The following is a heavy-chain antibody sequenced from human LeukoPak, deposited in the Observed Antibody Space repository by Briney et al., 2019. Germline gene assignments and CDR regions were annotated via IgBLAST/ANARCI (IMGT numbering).Heavy chain of an antibody. D-gene: IGHD2-8*01. CDR2: ISGSSSYI. CDR3: ARPNLYSTSLDAFDI. Sequence: GRSLRLSCAASGFTFSTYSMNWVRQAPGKGLEWVSAISGSSSYIYYADSVKGRFTISRDNAKNSLYLQMNSLRAEDTAVYYCARPNLYSTSLDAFDIWGQGTMVTVSS. V-gene: IGHV3-21*01. CDR1: GFTFSTYS. J-gene: IGHJ3*02.